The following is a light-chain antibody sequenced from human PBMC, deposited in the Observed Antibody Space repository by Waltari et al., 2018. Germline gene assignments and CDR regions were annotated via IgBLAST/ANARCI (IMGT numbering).Light chain of an antibody. CDR2: SNN. J-gene: IGLJ1*01. Sequence: QSVLTQPPSASGTPGQRVTISCSGSSSNIGTNTVNWYQQLPGTAPKLLIYSNNQRPSGVPDRFSGSKSSTSASLAISGLQSEYETYYYCAAWDDSLNGNYVFGTGTKVTVL. V-gene: IGLV1-44*01. CDR1: SSNIGTNT. CDR3: AAWDDSLNGNYV.